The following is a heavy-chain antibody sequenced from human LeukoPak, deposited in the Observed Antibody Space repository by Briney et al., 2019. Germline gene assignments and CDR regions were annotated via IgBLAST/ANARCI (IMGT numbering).Heavy chain of an antibody. Sequence: GGSLRLSCAASGFPFSRFAMSWVRRAPGKGLEWVSTVSGSGGTTIYADSVKGRFTFFRDNSKNTLYLQMNSLRAEDTAIYYYTKDLPDYGDYIEGYWGQGTLVTVSS. D-gene: IGHD4-17*01. V-gene: IGHV3-23*01. CDR2: VSGSGGTT. CDR1: GFPFSRFA. J-gene: IGHJ4*02. CDR3: TKDLPDYGDYIEGY.